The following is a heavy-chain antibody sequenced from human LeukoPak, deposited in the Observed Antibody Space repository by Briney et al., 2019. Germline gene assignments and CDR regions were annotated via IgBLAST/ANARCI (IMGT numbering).Heavy chain of an antibody. Sequence: GGSLRLSCAASGFTFSSYSMNWVRQAPGKGLEWVSSISSSSSYIYYADSVKGRFTISRDNAKNSLYLQMNRLRAEDTAVYYCARGYSSSPNWFDPWGQGTLVTVSS. D-gene: IGHD6-13*01. CDR2: ISSSSSYI. V-gene: IGHV3-21*01. CDR3: ARGYSSSPNWFDP. J-gene: IGHJ5*02. CDR1: GFTFSSYS.